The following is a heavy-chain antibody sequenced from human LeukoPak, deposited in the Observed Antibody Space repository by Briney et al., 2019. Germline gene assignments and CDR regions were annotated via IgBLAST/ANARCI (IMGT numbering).Heavy chain of an antibody. J-gene: IGHJ3*02. D-gene: IGHD2-15*01. Sequence: GGSLRLSCAASGFTFSSYGMHWVRQAPGKGLEWVAFIRYDGSNKYYADSVKGRFTISRDNSKNTLYLQMNSLRAEDTAVYYCAGSLVPESAFDIWGQGTMVTVSS. CDR1: GFTFSSYG. CDR3: AGSLVPESAFDI. CDR2: IRYDGSNK. V-gene: IGHV3-30*02.